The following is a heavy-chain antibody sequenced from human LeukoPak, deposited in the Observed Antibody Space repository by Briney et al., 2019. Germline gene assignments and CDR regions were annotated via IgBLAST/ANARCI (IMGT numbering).Heavy chain of an antibody. V-gene: IGHV3-21*01. Sequence: GGSLRLSCAASGFTFSSYSINWVRQAPGKGLEWVSSISSSSSYIYYADSVKGRFTISRDNAKNSLYLQMNSLRAEDTAVYYCARYCSGGSCYLRIYGMDVWGQGTTVTVSS. J-gene: IGHJ6*02. D-gene: IGHD2-15*01. CDR1: GFTFSSYS. CDR2: ISSSSSYI. CDR3: ARYCSGGSCYLRIYGMDV.